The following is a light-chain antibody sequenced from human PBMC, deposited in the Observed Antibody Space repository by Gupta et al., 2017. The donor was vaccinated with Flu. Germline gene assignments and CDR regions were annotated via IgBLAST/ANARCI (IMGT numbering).Light chain of an antibody. Sequence: EIVLTQSPGPLSLSPGERATLSCRASQSVSSSCLAWYQQKPGQAPRLLIYGASSRATGIPDRFSGSGSGTDFTLTISRLEPEDFAVYYCQQYGSSPPLTFGGGTKVEIK. CDR2: GAS. CDR3: QQYGSSPPLT. V-gene: IGKV3-20*01. CDR1: QSVSSSC. J-gene: IGKJ4*01.